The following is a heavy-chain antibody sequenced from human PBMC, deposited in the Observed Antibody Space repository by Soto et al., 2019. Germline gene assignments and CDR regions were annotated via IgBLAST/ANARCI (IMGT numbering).Heavy chain of an antibody. CDR2: ISPFNCNT. Sequence: ASVKVSCKACGYTFTSYGISWVRQAPGQGVEWMGWISPFNCNTNYPQRLQGRVTMTTATSTSTAYVELMSLSSDDADVYSCARVQYRRSSAVGYWGQGTLVTVSS. CDR1: GYTFTSYG. D-gene: IGHD6-6*01. V-gene: IGHV1-18*04. J-gene: IGHJ4*02. CDR3: ARVQYRRSSAVGY.